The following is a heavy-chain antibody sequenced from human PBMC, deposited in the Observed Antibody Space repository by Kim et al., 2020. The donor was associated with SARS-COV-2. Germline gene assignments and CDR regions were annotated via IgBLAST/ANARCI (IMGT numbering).Heavy chain of an antibody. D-gene: IGHD2-21*02. V-gene: IGHV3-23*01. CDR1: GFTFSGYA. CDR3: AKEGGDCCWIGS. Sequence: GGSLRLSCTTSGFTFSGYAMSWVRQAPGKGLEWVSAIRASGDNTYYADSVKGRFSVSRDNSKNTLFLQMNSLRVEDTAVYYCAKEGGDCCWIGSWGQGTLVTVSS. CDR2: IRASGDNT. J-gene: IGHJ4*02.